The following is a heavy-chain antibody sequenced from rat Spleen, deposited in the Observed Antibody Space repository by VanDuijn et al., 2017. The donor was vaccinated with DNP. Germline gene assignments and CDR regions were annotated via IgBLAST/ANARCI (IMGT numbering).Heavy chain of an antibody. CDR1: GFIFSNYD. Sequence: EVQLVESGGGLVQPGRSLKLSCAASGFIFSNYDMAWVRQAPTKGLKWVATISTSGTRTYYLDSVKGRFTISRDNAENTVNLQMNSLRSEDTATYYCAKDYHFYAMDAWGQGTSVTVSS. J-gene: IGHJ4*01. CDR3: AKDYHFYAMDA. CDR2: ISTSGTRT. V-gene: IGHV5S23*01. D-gene: IGHD1-1*01.